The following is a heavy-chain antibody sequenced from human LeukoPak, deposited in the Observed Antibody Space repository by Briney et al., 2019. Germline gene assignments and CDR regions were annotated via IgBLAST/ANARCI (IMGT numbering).Heavy chain of an antibody. D-gene: IGHD1-26*01. CDR3: ARDLPSGSCPDAFDI. CDR2: IYHSGST. Sequence: SETLSLTCTVSGYSISSGYYWGWIRQPPGKGLEWIGSIYHSGSTYYNPSLKSRVTISVDTSKNQFSLKLSSVTAADTAVYYCARDLPSGSCPDAFDIWGQGTMVTVSS. CDR1: GYSISSGYY. J-gene: IGHJ3*02. V-gene: IGHV4-38-2*02.